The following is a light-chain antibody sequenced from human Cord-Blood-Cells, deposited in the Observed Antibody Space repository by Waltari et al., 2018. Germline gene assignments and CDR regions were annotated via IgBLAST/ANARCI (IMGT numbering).Light chain of an antibody. CDR1: QSISSY. J-gene: IGKJ1*01. Sequence: DIQMTQSPSSLSASVGDRVTITCRASQSISSYLNWYQQKPGKAPNLLIYAASSLQSGVPSRFSGKRSGTDCPLTISILQPEDFATYYCQQSYSTLGTFGQGTKVEIK. CDR2: AAS. V-gene: IGKV1-39*01. CDR3: QQSYSTLGT.